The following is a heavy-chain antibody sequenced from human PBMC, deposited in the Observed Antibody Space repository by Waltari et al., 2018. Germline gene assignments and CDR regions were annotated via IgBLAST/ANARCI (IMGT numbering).Heavy chain of an antibody. CDR3: VRGGHFDWSPIDY. V-gene: IGHV3-74*01. Sequence: EVQLVESGGGLVQPGGSLRLSCAASGFRCSSYWGHWVRQGPGKGLGGVGRINPGAMGTRYADAVQGRFTISRENVKNTVYLQMNSLRAEDTAVYYCVRGGHFDWSPIDYWGQGTLVTVSS. J-gene: IGHJ4*02. CDR2: INPGAMGT. CDR1: GFRCSSYW. D-gene: IGHD3-9*01.